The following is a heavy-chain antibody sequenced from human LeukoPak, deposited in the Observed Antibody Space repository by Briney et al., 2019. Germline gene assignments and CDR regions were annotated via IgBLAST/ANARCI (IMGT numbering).Heavy chain of an antibody. CDR3: ARLLSPLTGWEQTYYFDY. CDR2: VNYSGST. J-gene: IGHJ4*02. D-gene: IGHD1-26*01. Sequence: SETLSLTCAVSGGSFSDFYWNWIRQRPGKGLEWIGEVNYSGSTYYNSSLKSRVIISLDTSQNQFSLKLSSVTAADTAVYYCARLLSPLTGWEQTYYFDYWGQGTLVTVSS. V-gene: IGHV4-34*01. CDR1: GGSFSDFY.